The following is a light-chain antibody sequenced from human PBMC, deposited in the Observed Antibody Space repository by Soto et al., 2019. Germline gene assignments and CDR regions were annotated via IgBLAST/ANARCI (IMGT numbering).Light chain of an antibody. J-gene: IGKJ2*01. V-gene: IGKV1-27*01. CDR2: AAS. CDR1: QGISNY. CDR3: QRYNSAPHT. Sequence: DIQMTQSPPSLSASAGDRVTITCRASQGISNYLAWYQQKPGTVPKVLIYAASTLQSGVPSRFSGSGSGTDFTLTISSLQPEDVATYYCQRYNSAPHTFGRGTKLEIK.